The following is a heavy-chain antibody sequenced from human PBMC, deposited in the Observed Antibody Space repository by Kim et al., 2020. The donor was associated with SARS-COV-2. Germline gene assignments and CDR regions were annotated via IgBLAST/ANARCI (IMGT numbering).Heavy chain of an antibody. CDR2: IYHSGST. D-gene: IGHD6-19*01. CDR3: AILLSGWPYYFDY. V-gene: IGHV4-4*02. CDR1: GGSISSSNW. Sequence: SETLSLTCAVSGGSISSSNWWSWVRQPPGTGLEWIGEIYHSGSTNYNPSLKSRVTISVDKSKNQFSLKLSSVTAADTAVYYCAILLSGWPYYFDYWGQGTLVTVSS. J-gene: IGHJ4*02.